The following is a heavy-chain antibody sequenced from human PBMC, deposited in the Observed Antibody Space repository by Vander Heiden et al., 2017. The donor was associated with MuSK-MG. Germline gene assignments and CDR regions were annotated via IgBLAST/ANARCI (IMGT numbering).Heavy chain of an antibody. CDR2: ISGSGTET. D-gene: IGHD6-19*01. J-gene: IGHJ4*02. CDR3: AKDAGYSRGWYALDY. V-gene: IGHV3-23*01. CDR1: GFPFNSHA. Sequence: EVHLLESGGGLVQPGGSLRLSCAASGFPFNSHAMSWVRQAPGKGLEWVSSISGSGTETYYVDSVKGRFTISRDTSKDTLYLQMDSLRVGGTAVYYCAKDAGYSRGWYALDYWGQGALVTVSS.